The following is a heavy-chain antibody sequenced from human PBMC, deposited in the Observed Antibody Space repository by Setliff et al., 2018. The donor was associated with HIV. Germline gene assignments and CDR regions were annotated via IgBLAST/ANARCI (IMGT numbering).Heavy chain of an antibody. Sequence: SETLSLTCTVSGGSISSYYWSWIRQPPGEGLEWIGYSHNNGNTHYNPSLESRVTISVDTSKNHVSLRLNSVTAADTAVYYCARTLIAAAWEDLSFDYWGQGTLVTVSS. J-gene: IGHJ4*02. CDR3: ARTLIAAAWEDLSFDY. CDR1: GGSISSYY. D-gene: IGHD6-13*01. V-gene: IGHV4-59*08. CDR2: SHNNGNT.